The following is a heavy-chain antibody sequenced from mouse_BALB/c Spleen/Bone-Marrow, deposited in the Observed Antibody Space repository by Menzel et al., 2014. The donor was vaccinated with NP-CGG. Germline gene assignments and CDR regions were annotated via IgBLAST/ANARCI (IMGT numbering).Heavy chain of an antibody. V-gene: IGHV14-3*02. CDR2: IDPANGNT. CDR1: GFNIKDTY. CDR3: ARYNYGSSQFAY. Sequence: VQLQQSGAKLVKPGASVKLSCTASGFNIKDTYMHWVKQRPEQGLEWIGRIDPANGNTKYDPKFQGKATITADTSSNTAYLQLSSLTSEDTAVYYCARYNYGSSQFAYWGQGTLVTVPA. D-gene: IGHD1-1*01. J-gene: IGHJ3*01.